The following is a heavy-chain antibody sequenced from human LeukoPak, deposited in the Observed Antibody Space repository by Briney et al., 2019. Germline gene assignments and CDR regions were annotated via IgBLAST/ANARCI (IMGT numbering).Heavy chain of an antibody. CDR3: ARGRAAADDFDY. CDR2: ISTYSGNI. J-gene: IGHJ4*02. Sequence: ASVKVSCKAFGYSFTSYGINWVRQAPGQGLEWMGWISTYSGNIKYGQKFQGRVTMTRDTSTGTAYMQLRSLISDDTAMYYCARGRAAADDFDYWGQGTLVTVSS. D-gene: IGHD6-13*01. V-gene: IGHV1-18*04. CDR1: GYSFTSYG.